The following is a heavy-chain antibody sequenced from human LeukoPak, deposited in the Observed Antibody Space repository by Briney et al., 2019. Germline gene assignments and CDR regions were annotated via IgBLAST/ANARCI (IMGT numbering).Heavy chain of an antibody. V-gene: IGHV1-2*02. Sequence: ASVKVSCKASGYTFTGYYMHWVRQAPGQGLEWMGWTNPNSGGTNYAQKFQGRVTMTRDTSISTAYMALSRLRSDDTAVYYCARGAYSSGWYEGELDYWGQGTLVTVSS. CDR3: ARGAYSSGWYEGELDY. CDR1: GYTFTGYY. D-gene: IGHD6-19*01. CDR2: TNPNSGGT. J-gene: IGHJ4*02.